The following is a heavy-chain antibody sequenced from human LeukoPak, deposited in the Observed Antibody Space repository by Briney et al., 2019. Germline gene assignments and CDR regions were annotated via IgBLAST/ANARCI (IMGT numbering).Heavy chain of an antibody. CDR3: ARSTDSRSSYEYYIAY. J-gene: IGHJ4*02. Sequence: PSETLSLTCSVSGGSISSRSYYWGWIRQPPGKGLEWIGSIYYSGSTYYNPSLKSRVTISVDTSKNQFSLKLSSVTAADTAVYYCARSTDSRSSYEYYIAYWGQGTLVTVSS. CDR2: IYYSGST. CDR1: GGSISSRSYY. V-gene: IGHV4-39*01. D-gene: IGHD3-22*01.